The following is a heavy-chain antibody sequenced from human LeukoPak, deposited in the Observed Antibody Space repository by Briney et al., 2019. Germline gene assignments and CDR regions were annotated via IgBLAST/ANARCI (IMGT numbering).Heavy chain of an antibody. Sequence: ASVKVSCKASGYTFTSYDINWVRQATGQGLEWMGWMNPNSGNTGYAQKFQGRVTITRNTSISIAYMELSSLRSEDTAVYYCARSYCSSTSCFLGNWFDPWGQGTLVTVSS. CDR3: ARSYCSSTSCFLGNWFDP. J-gene: IGHJ5*02. V-gene: IGHV1-8*03. CDR1: GYTFTSYD. D-gene: IGHD2-2*01. CDR2: MNPNSGNT.